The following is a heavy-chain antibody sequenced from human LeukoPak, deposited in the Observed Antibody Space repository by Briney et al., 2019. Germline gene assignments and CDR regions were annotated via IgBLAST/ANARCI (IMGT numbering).Heavy chain of an antibody. CDR2: IFYNGKT. J-gene: IGHJ6*03. D-gene: IGHD2-2*01. V-gene: IGHV4-39*01. CDR3: ARGRGYCSSTSCYWAEDYYYYMDV. Sequence: SETLSLTCTVSGGSISVSSYYWGWIRQPPGKGLEWIGNIFYNGKTYYNPSLKSRVTISVDTSKNQFSLKLSSVTAADTAVYYCARGRGYCSSTSCYWAEDYYYYMDVWGKGTTVTVSS. CDR1: GGSISVSSYY.